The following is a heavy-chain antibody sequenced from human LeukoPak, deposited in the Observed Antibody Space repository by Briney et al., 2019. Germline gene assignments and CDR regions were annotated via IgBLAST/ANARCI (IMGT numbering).Heavy chain of an antibody. Sequence: SETLSLTCTVSGGSISSYYWSWIRQPPGKGLEWIGYIYYSGTTNYNPSLKSRVTISVDTSKNQFSLKLSSVTAADTAVYYCARNQRDYLFDYWGQGTLVTVSS. V-gene: IGHV4-59*08. J-gene: IGHJ4*02. CDR3: ARNQRDYLFDY. D-gene: IGHD4-17*01. CDR2: IYYSGTT. CDR1: GGSISSYY.